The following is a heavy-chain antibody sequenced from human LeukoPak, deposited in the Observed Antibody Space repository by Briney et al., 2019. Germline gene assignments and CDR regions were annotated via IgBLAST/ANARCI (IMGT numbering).Heavy chain of an antibody. Sequence: GGSLRLSCAASGFTFSNSWMSWVRQAPGKGLEWVGRIETKTDGGTTDYAAPAKGRFTISRDDSKNTLYLQMNSLETEDTAVYYCTADEWAWGQGTLVTVSS. V-gene: IGHV3-15*04. J-gene: IGHJ5*02. D-gene: IGHD1-26*01. CDR1: GFTFSNSW. CDR3: TADEWA. CDR2: IETKTDGGTT.